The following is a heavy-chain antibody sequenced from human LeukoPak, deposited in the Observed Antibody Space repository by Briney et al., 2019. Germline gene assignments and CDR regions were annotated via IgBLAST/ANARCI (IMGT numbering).Heavy chain of an antibody. Sequence: GGSLRLSCAASGFTFSSYWMSWVRQAPGKGLEWVANIRQDSSEKYYLDSVKGRFTISRDNARDSLYLQMNSLRAEDTAVYYCARDPYVDVWGQGTMVTVSS. CDR3: ARDPYVDV. J-gene: IGHJ3*01. CDR1: GFTFSSYW. CDR2: IRQDSSEK. V-gene: IGHV3-7*01. D-gene: IGHD4-17*01.